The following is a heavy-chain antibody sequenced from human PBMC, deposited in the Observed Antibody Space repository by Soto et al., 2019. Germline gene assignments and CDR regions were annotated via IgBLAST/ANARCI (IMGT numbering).Heavy chain of an antibody. CDR3: ARGLATLPVFAFDI. V-gene: IGHV2-5*01. CDR1: GISLSTSGVG. J-gene: IGHJ3*02. CDR2: VYWNDDK. D-gene: IGHD1-1*01. Sequence: QITLKGSGPTLVKPTQTLTLTCTLSGISLSTSGVGLGWIRQTPGKALEWLALVYWNDDKHYRPSLKSRLTITKDPSKNQAILTMTNMDPVDTATYYCARGLATLPVFAFDIWGQGTVVTVSS.